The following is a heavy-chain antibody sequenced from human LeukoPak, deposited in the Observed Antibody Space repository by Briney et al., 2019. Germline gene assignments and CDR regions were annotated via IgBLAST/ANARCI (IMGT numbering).Heavy chain of an antibody. CDR3: ARRHADAFDI. CDR1: GGSISSGGYY. J-gene: IGHJ3*02. Sequence: SETLSLTCTVSGGSISSGGYYWSWIRQHPGKGLEWIGYIYYSGSTYYNPSLKSRVTISVDTSKNQFSLKLSSVTAADTAVYYCARRHADAFDIWGQGTMVTVSS. V-gene: IGHV4-31*03. CDR2: IYYSGST.